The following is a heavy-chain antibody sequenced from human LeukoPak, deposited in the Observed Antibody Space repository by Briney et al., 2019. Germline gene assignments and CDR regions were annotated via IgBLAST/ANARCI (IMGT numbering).Heavy chain of an antibody. CDR3: AREAEMYSGSYSSGDAFDI. CDR2: ISSSSSYI. Sequence: SGGSLRLSCAASGFTFSSYSMNWVRQAPGKGLEWVSSISSSSSYIYYADSVKGRFTISRDNAKNSLYLQMNSLRAEDTAVYYCAREAEMYSGSYSSGDAFDIWGQGTMVTVSS. D-gene: IGHD1-26*01. J-gene: IGHJ3*02. CDR1: GFTFSSYS. V-gene: IGHV3-21*01.